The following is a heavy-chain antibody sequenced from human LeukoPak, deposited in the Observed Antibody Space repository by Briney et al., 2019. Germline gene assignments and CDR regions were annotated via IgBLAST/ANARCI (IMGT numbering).Heavy chain of an antibody. CDR2: IYHSGST. Sequence: SETLSLTCTVSGYSISSAYYWGWIRQPPGKGLEWIGSIYHSGSTYYNPSLKSRVTISVDTSKNQFSLKLTSVTAADTAVYFCARGEDFERYYLAYWGQGTLVTVSS. CDR3: ARGEDFERYYLAY. CDR1: GYSISSAYY. J-gene: IGHJ4*02. D-gene: IGHD3-9*01. V-gene: IGHV4-38-2*02.